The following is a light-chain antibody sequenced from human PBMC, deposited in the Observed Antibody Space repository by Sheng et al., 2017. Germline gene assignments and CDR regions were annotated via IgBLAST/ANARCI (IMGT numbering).Light chain of an antibody. Sequence: QSALTQPASVSGPPGQSITISCTGTSNDVGLYNLVSWYQQHPGRAPKLMIYEVSTRPSGVSNRFSGSKSGNTASLTISGLQAEDEADYHCSSYIRSGTVVFGGGTKLTVL. J-gene: IGLJ2*01. CDR2: EVS. CDR1: SNDVGLYNL. CDR3: SSYIRSGTVV. V-gene: IGLV2-23*02.